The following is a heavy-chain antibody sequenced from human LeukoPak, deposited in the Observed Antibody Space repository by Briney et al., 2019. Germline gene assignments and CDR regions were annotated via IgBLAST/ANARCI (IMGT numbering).Heavy chain of an antibody. V-gene: IGHV3-53*01. CDR2: IYSGGST. CDR3: ARLVYSYGCNCFDY. J-gene: IGHJ4*02. CDR1: GFTVSSNY. D-gene: IGHD5-18*01. Sequence: GGSPRLSCAASGFTVSSNYMSWVRQAPGKGLEWVSVIYSGGSTYYADSVKGRFTISRDNSKNTLYLQMNSLRAEDTAVYYCARLVYSYGCNCFDYWGQGTLVTVSS.